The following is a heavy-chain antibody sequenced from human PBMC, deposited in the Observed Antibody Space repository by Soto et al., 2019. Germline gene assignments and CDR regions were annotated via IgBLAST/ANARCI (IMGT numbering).Heavy chain of an antibody. V-gene: IGHV4-61*01. D-gene: IGHD1-26*01. CDR2: IYYSGST. Sequence: SETLSLTCTVSDGSVSSGSYYWSWIRQPPGKGLEWIGYIYYSGSTNYNPSLKSRVTISVDTSKNQFSLKLSSVTAAGTAVYYCARDPRWELPDYWGQGTLVTVSS. CDR1: DGSVSSGSYY. CDR3: ARDPRWELPDY. J-gene: IGHJ4*02.